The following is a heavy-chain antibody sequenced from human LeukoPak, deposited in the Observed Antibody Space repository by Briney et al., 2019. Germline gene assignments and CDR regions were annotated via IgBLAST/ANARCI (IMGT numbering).Heavy chain of an antibody. D-gene: IGHD3-3*01. Sequence: ASVKVSCKVSGYTLTELSMHWVRQAPGKGLEWMGGFDPEDGETIYAQKFQGRVTMTEDTSTDTAYMELSSLRSEDTAVYYCATTYDFWSEIDYWGQGTLVTVSS. V-gene: IGHV1-24*01. CDR3: ATTYDFWSEIDY. CDR1: GYTLTELS. J-gene: IGHJ4*02. CDR2: FDPEDGET.